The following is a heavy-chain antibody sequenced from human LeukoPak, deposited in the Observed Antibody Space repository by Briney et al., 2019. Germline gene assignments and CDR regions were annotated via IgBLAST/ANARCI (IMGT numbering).Heavy chain of an antibody. Sequence: GGSLRLSCAASGFTVSSNYMRWVRQAPGKGLECVSVIYSGGSTYYAYSVKGRFTISRDNSKNTLYLQMNSLRAEDTAVYYCASGYSYGYTTDYWGQGTLVTVSS. CDR2: IYSGGST. V-gene: IGHV3-53*01. CDR1: GFTVSSNY. D-gene: IGHD5-18*01. CDR3: ASGYSYGYTTDY. J-gene: IGHJ4*02.